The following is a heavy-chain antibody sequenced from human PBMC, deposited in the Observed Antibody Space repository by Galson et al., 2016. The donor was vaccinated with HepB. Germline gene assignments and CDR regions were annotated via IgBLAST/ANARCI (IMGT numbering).Heavy chain of an antibody. CDR2: IKPDGSEK. V-gene: IGHV3-7*03. J-gene: IGHJ4*02. Sequence: SLRLSCAASGFTFSTYWMNWVRQAPGKGLEWVANIKPDGSEKYYVDSVKGRFTISREDGENSLYLQMNSLRADDTAVYYCAKRVSSSKYFDYWGQGTLVTVSS. CDR3: AKRVSSSKYFDY. CDR1: GFTFSTYW. D-gene: IGHD2-2*01.